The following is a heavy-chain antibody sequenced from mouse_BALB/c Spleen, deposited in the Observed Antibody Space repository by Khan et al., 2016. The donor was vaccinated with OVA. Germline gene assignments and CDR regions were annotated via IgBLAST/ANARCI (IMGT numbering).Heavy chain of an antibody. D-gene: IGHD1-1*01. J-gene: IGHJ2*01. V-gene: IGHV1-20*02. CDR2: INPHIGET. CDR1: GYSFTGYF. Sequence: VQLKQSGPELVKPGASVKISCKASGYSFTGYFMNWVMQSHGKSLEWIGRINPHIGETLYNQKFRDKATLTVDESSSTAHMELRSLASEDSAVDYCARTDGSDFDYWGQGTTLTVSS. CDR3: ARTDGSDFDY.